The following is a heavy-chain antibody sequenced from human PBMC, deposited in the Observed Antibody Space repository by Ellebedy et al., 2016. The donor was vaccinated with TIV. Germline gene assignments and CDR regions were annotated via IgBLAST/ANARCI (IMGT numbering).Heavy chain of an antibody. D-gene: IGHD4-17*01. J-gene: IGHJ4*02. CDR3: AREGWGAYVDLRPDY. Sequence: PGGSLRLSCAGSGFTFGSYEMHWVRQASGKGLEWLAYIERGAERIHYAASVKGRFTISRDNAKNTLYLQMDSMRVEDTAIYYCAREGWGAYVDLRPDYWGQGTLVTVSS. CDR2: IERGAERI. V-gene: IGHV3-48*03. CDR1: GFTFGSYE.